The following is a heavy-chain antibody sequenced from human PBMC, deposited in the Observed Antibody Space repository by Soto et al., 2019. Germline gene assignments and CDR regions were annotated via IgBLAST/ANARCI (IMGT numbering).Heavy chain of an antibody. CDR2: IYSGGST. V-gene: IGHV3-66*01. J-gene: IGHJ4*02. CDR3: ARAKNVDIVATIPYYFDY. Sequence: GGSLRLSCAASGFTVSSNYMSWVRQAPGKGLEWGSVIYSGGSTYYADSVKGRFTISRDNSKNTLYLQMNSLRAEDTAVYYCARAKNVDIVATIPYYFDYWGQGTLVTVSS. D-gene: IGHD5-12*01. CDR1: GFTVSSNY.